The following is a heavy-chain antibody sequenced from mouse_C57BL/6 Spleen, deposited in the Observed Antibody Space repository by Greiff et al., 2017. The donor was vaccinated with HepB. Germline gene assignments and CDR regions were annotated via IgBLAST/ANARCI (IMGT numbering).Heavy chain of an antibody. CDR3: ARDYDYPWFAY. J-gene: IGHJ3*01. D-gene: IGHD2-4*01. CDR2: IYPRSGNT. V-gene: IGHV1-81*01. Sequence: VKLMESGAELARPGASVKLSCKASGYTFTSYGISWVKQRTGQGLEWIGEIYPRSGNTYYNEKFKGKATLTADKSSSTAYMELRSLTSEDSAVYFCARDYDYPWFAYWGQGTLVTVSA. CDR1: GYTFTSYG.